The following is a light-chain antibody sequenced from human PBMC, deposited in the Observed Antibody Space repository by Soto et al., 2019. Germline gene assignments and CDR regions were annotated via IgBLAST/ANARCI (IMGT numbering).Light chain of an antibody. CDR2: GAF. J-gene: IGKJ4*01. V-gene: IGKV3-20*01. CDR1: QRVSRSY. Sequence: EIVLTQSPGTLSLSPGEIATLSCKASQRVSRSYLAWYQQKFGQAPRLLIYGAFSRATGIPDRFSGSGSGTDFTLTISRLEPEDFAVYYCQQYASSPLTFGGGTKVEIK. CDR3: QQYASSPLT.